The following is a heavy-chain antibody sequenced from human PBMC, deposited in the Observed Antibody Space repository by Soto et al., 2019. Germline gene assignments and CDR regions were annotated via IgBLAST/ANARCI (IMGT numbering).Heavy chain of an antibody. D-gene: IGHD3-3*01. Sequence: GSLRLSCAASGXTISSNYMNWVRQAPGKGLEWVSVIYSDDRTYYADSVKGRFTISRDNSKNTVYLQLNSLRAEDTAVYYCTRERFLEWLVGVRFWAFDNWGQGTMGTVSS. CDR1: GXTISSNY. V-gene: IGHV3-53*01. J-gene: IGHJ3*02. CDR3: TRERFLEWLVGVRFWAFDN. CDR2: IYSDDRT.